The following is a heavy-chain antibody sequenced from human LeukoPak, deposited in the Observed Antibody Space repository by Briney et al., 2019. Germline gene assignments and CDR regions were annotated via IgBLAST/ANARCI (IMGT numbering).Heavy chain of an antibody. CDR1: GFTSCSYA. CDR2: ISYDGSNK. J-gene: IGHJ4*02. V-gene: IGHV3-30-3*01. D-gene: IGHD6-19*01. Sequence: PRRTLSLSCAVSGFTSCSYAMHWGPQAPSKGLKAVTVISYDGSNKYYADSVKGRFTISRDNSMNTLYLQMNSLRAEDTAVYYCARDGAFSDPVAGTRGRHFDYWGQGTLVTVSS. CDR3: ARDGAFSDPVAGTRGRHFDY.